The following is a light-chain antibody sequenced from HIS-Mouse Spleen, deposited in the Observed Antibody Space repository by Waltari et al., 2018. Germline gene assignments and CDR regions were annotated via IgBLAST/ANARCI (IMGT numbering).Light chain of an antibody. CDR2: DAS. CDR1: QSVSSY. CDR3: QQRRNWPLT. V-gene: IGKV3-11*01. J-gene: IGKJ4*01. Sequence: EIVLTQSPATLSLSPGERATLPCRASQSVSSYLAWYQQKPGQAPTLLIYDASNRATGIPARFSGSGSGTDFTLTISSLEPEDFAVYYCQQRRNWPLTFGGGTKVEIK.